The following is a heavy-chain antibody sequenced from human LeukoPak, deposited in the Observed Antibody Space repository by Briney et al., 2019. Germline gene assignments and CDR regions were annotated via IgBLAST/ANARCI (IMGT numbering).Heavy chain of an antibody. CDR1: GYTFSSYG. Sequence: ASVTVSCKASGYTFSSYGISGVRPAPGQGLEWMGWISAYDGNTNYAQKLQGRVTMHTDTSKSTAYVELRSLRSDDTAVYYCARAVRGYSYAYLPYWGQGTLVTVSS. J-gene: IGHJ4*02. CDR3: ARAVRGYSYAYLPY. D-gene: IGHD5-18*01. CDR2: ISAYDGNT. V-gene: IGHV1-18*01.